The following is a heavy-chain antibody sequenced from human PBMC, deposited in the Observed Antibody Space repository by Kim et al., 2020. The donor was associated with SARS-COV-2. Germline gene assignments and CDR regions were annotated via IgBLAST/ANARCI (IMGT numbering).Heavy chain of an antibody. Sequence: ASVKVSCKASGYTFTSYYMHWVRQAPGQGLEWMGIINPSGGSTSYAQKFQGRVTMTRDTSTSTVYMELSSLRSEDTAVYYCARDPKGARLQSYYYYGMDVWGQGTTVTVSS. CDR2: INPSGGST. D-gene: IGHD3-16*01. V-gene: IGHV1-46*01. CDR3: ARDPKGARLQSYYYYGMDV. CDR1: GYTFTSYY. J-gene: IGHJ6*02.